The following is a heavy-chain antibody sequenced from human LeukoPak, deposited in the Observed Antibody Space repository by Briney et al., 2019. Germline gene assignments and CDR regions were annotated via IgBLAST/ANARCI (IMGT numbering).Heavy chain of an antibody. CDR2: INSDGSST. D-gene: IGHD2-15*01. CDR1: GFTFSSYW. V-gene: IGHV3-74*01. CDR3: ARGCGGSCYPDHSWFDP. J-gene: IGHJ5*02. Sequence: GGSLRLSCAASGFTFSSYWMHWVRQAPGKGLVWVSRINSDGSSTSYADSVKGRFTISRDNAKNTLYLQMNSLRAEDTAVYYCARGCGGSCYPDHSWFDPWGQGTLVTVSS.